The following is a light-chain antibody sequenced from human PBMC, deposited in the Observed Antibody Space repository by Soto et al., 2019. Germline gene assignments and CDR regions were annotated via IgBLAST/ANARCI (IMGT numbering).Light chain of an antibody. Sequence: IVMTQSPLSLPVTPGEPASISCRSSQSLLHSNGYNYLDWYLQKPGQSPQLLIYLGSNRASGXXXXXXXXXXXXXXXXXXXRVEAEDVGVYYCMQALQTPGTFGQGTKVEIK. CDR1: QSLLHSNGYNY. CDR3: MQALQTPGT. V-gene: IGKV2-28*01. CDR2: LGS. J-gene: IGKJ1*01.